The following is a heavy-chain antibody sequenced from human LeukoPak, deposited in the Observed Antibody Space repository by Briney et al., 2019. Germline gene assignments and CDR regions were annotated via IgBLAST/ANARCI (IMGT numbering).Heavy chain of an antibody. CDR2: ISAYNGNT. J-gene: IGHJ3*02. Sequence: ASVKVSCKASGYTFTSYGISWVRQAPGQGLEWMGWISAYNGNTNYAQKLQGRVTMTTDTSTSTAYMELRSLRSDDTAVYYCARDDDSSGYYDAFDIWGQGTMVTVSS. V-gene: IGHV1-18*01. D-gene: IGHD3-22*01. CDR1: GYTFTSYG. CDR3: ARDDDSSGYYDAFDI.